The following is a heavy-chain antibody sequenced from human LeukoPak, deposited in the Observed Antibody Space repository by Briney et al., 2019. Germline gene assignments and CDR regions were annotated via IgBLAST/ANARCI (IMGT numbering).Heavy chain of an antibody. V-gene: IGHV4-59*08. CDR1: GGSISSYY. J-gene: IGHJ4*02. D-gene: IGHD1-26*01. Sequence: PSETLSLTCTVSGGSISSYYWSWIRQPPGKGLEWIGYIYYSGSTNYNPSLKSRVTISVDTSKNQFSLKLSSVTAADTAVYYCARGEVVGATLDYWGQGTLVTVSS. CDR2: IYYSGST. CDR3: ARGEVVGATLDY.